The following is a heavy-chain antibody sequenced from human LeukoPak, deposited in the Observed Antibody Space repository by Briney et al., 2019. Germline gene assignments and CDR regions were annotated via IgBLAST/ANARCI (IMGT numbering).Heavy chain of an antibody. CDR1: GLRFTGSW. CDR3: ARFSSNWHAVDY. CDR2: ISGDGIST. Sequence: GGSLRLSSAATGLRFTGSWLDWVCQAPGKGLVWVSHISGDGISTSYADSVKGRLTISRDNAKNTLYLQMNSLRVEDTAVYFCARFSSNWHAVDYWGQGTLVTVSS. D-gene: IGHD6-13*01. V-gene: IGHV3-74*01. J-gene: IGHJ4*02.